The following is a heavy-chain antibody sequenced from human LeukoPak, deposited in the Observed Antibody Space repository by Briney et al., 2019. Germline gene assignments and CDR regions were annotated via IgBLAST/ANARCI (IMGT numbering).Heavy chain of an antibody. CDR3: PRLSETTVTMDL. J-gene: IGHJ6*04. CDR2: INHSGST. Sequence: SETLSLTCAVYGGSFSGYYWSWIRQPPGKGLEWVGEINHSGSTNYNPSLKSRVTISVDTSTNQFSLKLSSVTAADTAVYYCPRLSETTVTMDLWDKGTTLTVPS. CDR1: GGSFSGYY. D-gene: IGHD4-17*01. V-gene: IGHV4-34*01.